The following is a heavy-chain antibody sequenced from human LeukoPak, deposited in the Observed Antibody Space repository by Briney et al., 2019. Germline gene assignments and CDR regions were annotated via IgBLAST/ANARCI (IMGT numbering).Heavy chain of an antibody. D-gene: IGHD6-13*01. CDR3: ARLLDLNIAAPPVGFDP. CDR2: IYTSGST. J-gene: IGHJ5*02. Sequence: SETLSLTCTVSGGSISSGSYYWSWIRQPAGKGLEWIGRIYTSGSTNYNPSLKSRVAISVDTSKNQFSLKLSSVTAADTAVYYCARLLDLNIAAPPVGFDPWGQGTLVTVSS. V-gene: IGHV4-61*02. CDR1: GGSISSGSYY.